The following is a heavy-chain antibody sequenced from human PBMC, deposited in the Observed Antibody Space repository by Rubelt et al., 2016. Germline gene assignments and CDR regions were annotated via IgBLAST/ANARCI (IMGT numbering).Heavy chain of an antibody. J-gene: IGHJ4*02. CDR1: GYSISSGYY. CDR3: ASNPGYSYGTIDY. Sequence: QVQLQESGPGLVKPSETLSLTCTVSGYSISSGYYWGWIRQPPGQGLEWIGSIYRSGSTYYNPSLKSPVTISVDTSKNQFSLKLSSVTAADTAVYYCASNPGYSYGTIDYWGQGTLVTVSS. CDR2: IYRSGST. V-gene: IGHV4-38-2*02. D-gene: IGHD5-18*01.